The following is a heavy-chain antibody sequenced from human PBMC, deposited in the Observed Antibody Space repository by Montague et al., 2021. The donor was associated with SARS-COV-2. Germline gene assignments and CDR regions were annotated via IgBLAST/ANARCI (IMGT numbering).Heavy chain of an antibody. Sequence: SETLSLTCTVTFGSIATYYWSWIRQPPGKGLEWIGYVYNNGKTNYNPSLESRVTLSVDKSKNQFSLKLRSVTAADMAVYYCARLPTMTTFGYWGQGLLVTVSS. CDR3: ARLPTMTTFGY. D-gene: IGHD3-16*01. V-gene: IGHV4-4*09. CDR2: VYNNGKT. CDR1: FGSIATYY. J-gene: IGHJ4*02.